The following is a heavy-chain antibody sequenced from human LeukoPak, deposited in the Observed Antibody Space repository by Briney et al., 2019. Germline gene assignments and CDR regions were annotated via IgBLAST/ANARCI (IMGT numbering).Heavy chain of an antibody. CDR2: IRSKAYGGTT. CDR3: TRVVFLLAVAAPGGY. V-gene: IGHV3-49*03. CDR1: GFTFGDYA. D-gene: IGHD6-19*01. Sequence: PGRSLRLSCTASGFTFGDYAMSWFRQAPGKGLEWVGFIRSKAYGGTTEYAASVKGRFTISRDDSKGIAYLQMNSLKTEDTAVYYCTRVVFLLAVAAPGGYWGQGTLVTVSS. J-gene: IGHJ4*02.